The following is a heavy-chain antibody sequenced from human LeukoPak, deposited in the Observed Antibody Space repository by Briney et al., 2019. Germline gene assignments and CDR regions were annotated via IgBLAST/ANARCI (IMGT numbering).Heavy chain of an antibody. V-gene: IGHV4-59*01. CDR3: AGAHSNSFYFDF. CDR1: GGPISDYY. J-gene: IGHJ4*02. CDR2: IYSGST. D-gene: IGHD4-11*01. Sequence: PSETLSLTCSVSGGPISDYYWSWIRQSPGKGLEWIGYIYSGSTNYNPSLKSRVTISVDASKNQCSLKLRSVTAADTAVYFCAGAHSNSFYFDFWGQGTLVSVSS.